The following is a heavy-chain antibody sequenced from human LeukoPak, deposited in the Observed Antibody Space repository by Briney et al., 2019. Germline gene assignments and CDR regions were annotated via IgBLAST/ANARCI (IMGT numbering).Heavy chain of an antibody. D-gene: IGHD6-13*01. CDR1: GGSISSYY. CDR2: IYTSGST. Sequence: SETLSLTYNVSGGSISSYYWSWIRQPAGKGLEWIGRIYTSGSTNYNPSLKSRVTMSVDTSKNQFSLKMSSVTAADTAVYYCAREGVAAAGRTLDYWGQGTLVTVSS. J-gene: IGHJ4*02. CDR3: AREGVAAAGRTLDY. V-gene: IGHV4-4*07.